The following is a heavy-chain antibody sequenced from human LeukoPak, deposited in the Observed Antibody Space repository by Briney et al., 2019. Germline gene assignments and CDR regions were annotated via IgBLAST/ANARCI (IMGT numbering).Heavy chain of an antibody. V-gene: IGHV2-70*20. Sequence: SGPTLVNPTQTLTVTCTFSGFSLSTSGMCVSWVRQPPGKALEWLALIDWDDDKFYSTSLKTRLTISKDTSRNQVVLTMTNMDHVDTATYYCARSGSVRDSSGYDFDYWGQGTLVTVSS. CDR2: IDWDDDK. D-gene: IGHD3-22*01. CDR1: GFSLSTSGMC. J-gene: IGHJ4*02. CDR3: ARSGSVRDSSGYDFDY.